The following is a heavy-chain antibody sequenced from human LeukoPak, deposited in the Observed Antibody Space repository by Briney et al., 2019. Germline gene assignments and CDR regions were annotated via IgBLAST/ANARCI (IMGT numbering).Heavy chain of an antibody. Sequence: SSETLSLTCAVYGGSFSDYYWTWIRQPPGKGLEWIGEINHGGRTNYNPSLKGRVTISVDASKNQFSLKLTSVTAADTAVYYCARRLFHLSRYAFDIWGQGTVVSVSS. CDR1: GGSFSDYY. CDR3: ARRLFHLSRYAFDI. J-gene: IGHJ3*02. V-gene: IGHV4-34*01. D-gene: IGHD3-22*01. CDR2: INHGGRT.